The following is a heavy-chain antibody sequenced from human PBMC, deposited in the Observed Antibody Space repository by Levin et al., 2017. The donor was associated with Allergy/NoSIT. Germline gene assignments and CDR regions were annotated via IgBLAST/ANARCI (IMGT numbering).Heavy chain of an antibody. CDR3: ANVGYCTSTNCYGDY. V-gene: IGHV3-23*01. D-gene: IGHD2-2*01. CDR2: ISGSGGST. Sequence: PGGSLRLSCAASGFTFSIYAMSWVRQAPGKGLEWVSAISGSGGSTVYADSVKGRFTISRDNSKNTLYLQMNSLRAEDTAVYYCANVGYCTSTNCYGDYWGQGTLVTVSS. J-gene: IGHJ4*02. CDR1: GFTFSIYA.